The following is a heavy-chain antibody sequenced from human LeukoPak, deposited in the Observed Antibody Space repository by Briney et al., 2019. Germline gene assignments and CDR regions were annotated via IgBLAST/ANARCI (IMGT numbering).Heavy chain of an antibody. Sequence: GASVEVSCMDAGCTVTGYYMQWLRQAHGQELEWMGWINPNSGGTNYAQKFQGRVTMTRDTSISTAYMELSRLRSDDTAVYYCARDKGVNWFDPWGQGTLVTVSS. CDR1: GCTVTGYY. CDR2: INPNSGGT. J-gene: IGHJ5*02. CDR3: ARDKGVNWFDP. V-gene: IGHV1-2*02.